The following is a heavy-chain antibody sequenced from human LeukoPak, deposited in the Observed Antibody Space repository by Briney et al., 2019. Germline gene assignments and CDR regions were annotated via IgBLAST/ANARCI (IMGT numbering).Heavy chain of an antibody. CDR2: IIPIFGTA. V-gene: IGHV1-69*13. CDR3: ARAGYSESYSVGDAFDI. CDR1: GCTFSSYA. D-gene: IGHD1-26*01. Sequence: ASVKVSCKASGCTFSSYAISWVRQAPGQGLEWMGGIIPIFGTANYAQKFQGRVTITADESTSTAYMELSSLRSEDTAVYYCARAGYSESYSVGDAFDIWGQGTMVTVSS. J-gene: IGHJ3*02.